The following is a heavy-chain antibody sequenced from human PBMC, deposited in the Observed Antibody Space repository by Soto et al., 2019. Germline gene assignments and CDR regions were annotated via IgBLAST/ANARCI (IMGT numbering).Heavy chain of an antibody. J-gene: IGHJ4*02. D-gene: IGHD1-26*01. V-gene: IGHV1-69*13. CDR1: GGTFSSYA. CDR3: AHRPIVGAAI. CDR2: IIPIFGTA. Sequence: SVKVSCKASGGTFSSYAISWVRQAPGQGLEWMGGIIPIFGTANYAQKFQGRVTITADESTSTAYMELSSLSSVTAADTAVYYCAHRPIVGAAIWGQGTLVTVSS.